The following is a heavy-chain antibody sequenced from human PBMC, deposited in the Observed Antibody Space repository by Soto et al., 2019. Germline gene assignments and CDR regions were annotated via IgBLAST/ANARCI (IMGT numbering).Heavy chain of an antibody. V-gene: IGHV1-3*01. CDR1: GYTFTSYG. CDR3: ARQPHRGRNNWFDP. D-gene: IGHD6-13*01. Sequence: GASVKVSCKASGYTFTSYGISWVRQAPGQGLEWMGWINAGNGNTKYSQKFQGRVTITRDTSASTAYMELSSLRSEDTAVYYCARQPHRGRNNWFDPWGQGTLVTVSS. J-gene: IGHJ5*02. CDR2: INAGNGNT.